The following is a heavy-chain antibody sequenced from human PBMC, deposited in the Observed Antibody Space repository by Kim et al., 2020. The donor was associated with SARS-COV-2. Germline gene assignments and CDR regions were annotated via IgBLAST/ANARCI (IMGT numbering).Heavy chain of an antibody. J-gene: IGHJ4*02. CDR2: IYYSGST. Sequence: SETLSLTCTVSGGSISSSSYYWGWMRQPPGKGLEWIGSIYYSGSTYYNPSLKSRVTISVDTSKNQFSLKLSSVTAADTAVYYCATEGIQLWLSSYYFDYWGQGTLVTVSS. D-gene: IGHD5-18*01. CDR3: ATEGIQLWLSSYYFDY. V-gene: IGHV4-39*01. CDR1: GGSISSSSYY.